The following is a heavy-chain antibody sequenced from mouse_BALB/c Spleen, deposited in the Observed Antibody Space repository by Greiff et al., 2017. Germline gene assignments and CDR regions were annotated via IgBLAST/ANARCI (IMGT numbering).Heavy chain of an antibody. D-gene: IGHD1-2*01. V-gene: IGHV1-63*02. CDR3: ARSLITTATDAMDY. CDR1: GYTFTNYW. J-gene: IGHJ4*01. CDR2: IYPGGGYT. Sequence: VMLVESGAELVRPGTSVKISCKASGYTFTNYWLGWVKQRPGHGLEWIGDIYPGGGYTNYNEKFKGKATLTADTSSSTAYMQLSSLTSEDSAVYFCARSLITTATDAMDYWGQGTSVTVSS.